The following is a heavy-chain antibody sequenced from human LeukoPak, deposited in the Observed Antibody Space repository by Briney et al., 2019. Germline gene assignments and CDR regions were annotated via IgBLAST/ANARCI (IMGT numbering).Heavy chain of an antibody. D-gene: IGHD6-13*01. J-gene: IGHJ5*02. V-gene: IGHV1-69*04. Sequence: HGASVKVSCKASGGTFSSYAISWVRQAPGQGLEWIGRIIPIFGIANYAQKFQGRVTITADKSTSTAYMELSSLRSEDTAVYYCARGLKSSSWYGNWFDPWGQGTLVTVSS. CDR3: ARGLKSSSWYGNWFDP. CDR1: GGTFSSYA. CDR2: IIPIFGIA.